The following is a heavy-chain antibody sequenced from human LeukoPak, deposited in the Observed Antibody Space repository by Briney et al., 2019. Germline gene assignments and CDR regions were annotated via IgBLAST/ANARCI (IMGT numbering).Heavy chain of an antibody. CDR1: GGSISSGSYY. CDR2: IYTSGST. V-gene: IGHV4-61*02. Sequence: SETLSLTCTVSGGSISSGSYYWSWIRQPAGKGLEWIGRIYTSGSTNYNPSLKSRVTISVDTSKNQFSLKLSSVTAADTAVYYCARGVFCSSTSCYFPDSDYWGQGTLVTVSS. J-gene: IGHJ4*02. CDR3: ARGVFCSSTSCYFPDSDY. D-gene: IGHD2-2*01.